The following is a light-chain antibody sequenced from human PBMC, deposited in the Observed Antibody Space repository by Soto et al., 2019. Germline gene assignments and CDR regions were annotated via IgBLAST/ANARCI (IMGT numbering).Light chain of an antibody. CDR3: LQYNSYST. J-gene: IGKJ1*01. CDR2: KAS. Sequence: DIQITNCPSTLSGSVGDRVTSTFRASQTISSWLAWYQQKPGKAPKLLIYKASSLESGVPSRFSGSGSGTEFTLTISSLQPDDFATYYCLQYNSYSTFGQGTKVDIK. V-gene: IGKV1-5*03. CDR1: QTISSW.